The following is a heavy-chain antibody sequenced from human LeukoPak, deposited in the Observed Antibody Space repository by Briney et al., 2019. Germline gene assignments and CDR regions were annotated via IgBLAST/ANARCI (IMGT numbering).Heavy chain of an antibody. D-gene: IGHD1-26*01. CDR1: GGSISGYY. CDR2: IYTSGST. V-gene: IGHV4-4*09. Sequence: NPSETLSLTCTVSGGSISGYYWSWIRQPPGKGLEWIGYIYTSGSTNYNPSLKSRVTISVDTSKNQFSLKVTSVTAADTAMYYCTKRQGPTSGSYDYFDPWGQGALVTASS. J-gene: IGHJ5*02. CDR3: TKRQGPTSGSYDYFDP.